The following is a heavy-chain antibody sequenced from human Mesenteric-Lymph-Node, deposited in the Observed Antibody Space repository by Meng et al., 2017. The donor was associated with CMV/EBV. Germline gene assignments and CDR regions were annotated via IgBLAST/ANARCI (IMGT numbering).Heavy chain of an antibody. V-gene: IGHV4-34*01. CDR1: GGSFSGYY. CDR2: INHSGST. CDR3: ARTPYYFDF. J-gene: IGHJ4*02. Sequence: GSLRLSCAVYGGSFSGYYWSWIRQPPGKGLEWIGEINHSGSTNYNPSLKSRVTISVDTSKNQFSLKLSSVTAADTAVYYCARTPYYFDFWGQGTLVTVSS.